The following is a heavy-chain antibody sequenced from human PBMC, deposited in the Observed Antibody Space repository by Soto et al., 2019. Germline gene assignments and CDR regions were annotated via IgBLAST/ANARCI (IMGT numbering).Heavy chain of an antibody. CDR3: AKGGSRAGMDV. CDR2: LSKDVING. V-gene: IGHV3-30*18. J-gene: IGHJ6*02. Sequence: RGSLLISCASSVFSFSSFGMHWVRQAPGKGLEWVAILSKDVINGDYADSVQGRFTISRDNSKNTLYLQMNSLRPEDTAVYYCAKGGSRAGMDVWGQGTSVTVSS. D-gene: IGHD1-26*01. CDR1: VFSFSSFG.